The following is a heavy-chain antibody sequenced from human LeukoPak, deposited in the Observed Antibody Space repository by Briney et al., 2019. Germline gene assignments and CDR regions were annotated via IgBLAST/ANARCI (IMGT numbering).Heavy chain of an antibody. Sequence: GRSLRLSCAASGFTFSSYGMHWVRQAPGKGLEWVAVIWYDGSNKYYADSVKGRFTISRDNSKNTLYLQMNSLRAEDTAVYYCARGNPRYDSSGYYSYDYWGQGTLVTVSS. CDR1: GFTFSSYG. CDR3: ARGNPRYDSSGYYSYDY. J-gene: IGHJ4*02. D-gene: IGHD3-22*01. V-gene: IGHV3-33*01. CDR2: IWYDGSNK.